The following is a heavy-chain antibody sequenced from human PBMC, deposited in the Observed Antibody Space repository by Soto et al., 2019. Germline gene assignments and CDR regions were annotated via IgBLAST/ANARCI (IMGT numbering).Heavy chain of an antibody. D-gene: IGHD3-10*01. Sequence: PSETLSLTCTVSGGSITNYYWNWIRQAPGKGLEWIGYIFYTGSTNYNPSLKSRVTISVDTSENQFSLKLSSVTAADTAVYFRARSPSMIRGVILDWWGRGMLVPVSS. CDR1: GGSITNYY. J-gene: IGHJ4*02. V-gene: IGHV4-59*08. CDR3: ARSPSMIRGVILDW. CDR2: IFYTGST.